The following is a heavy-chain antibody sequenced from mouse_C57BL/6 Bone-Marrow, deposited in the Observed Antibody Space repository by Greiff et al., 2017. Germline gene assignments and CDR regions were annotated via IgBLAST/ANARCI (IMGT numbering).Heavy chain of an antibody. D-gene: IGHD2-2*01. Sequence: EVQLQQSGAELVRPGASVKLSCTASGFNIKDDYMHWVKQRPEQGLEWIGWIDPENGDTEYASKFQGKATITADTSSNTAYLQLSSLTAEDTAVYYCTGWLRRRGFDYWGQGTTLTVSS. J-gene: IGHJ2*01. V-gene: IGHV14-4*01. CDR1: GFNIKDDY. CDR3: TGWLRRRGFDY. CDR2: IDPENGDT.